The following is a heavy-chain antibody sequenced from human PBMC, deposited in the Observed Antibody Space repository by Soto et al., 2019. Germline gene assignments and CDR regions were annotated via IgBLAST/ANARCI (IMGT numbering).Heavy chain of an antibody. CDR2: IKQDGSEK. CDR3: ARGYFFDSSRYYADY. CDR1: GFTFSSFW. J-gene: IGHJ4*02. D-gene: IGHD3-22*01. Sequence: EVQLVESGGGLVQPGGSLRLSCAASGFTFSSFWMYWVRQAPGRGLEWVATIKQDGSEKYHVDSVKGRFTISRGNAKNSLYLQMSSLGADDTAVYYCARGYFFDSSRYYADYWGQGTLVTVSS. V-gene: IGHV3-7*05.